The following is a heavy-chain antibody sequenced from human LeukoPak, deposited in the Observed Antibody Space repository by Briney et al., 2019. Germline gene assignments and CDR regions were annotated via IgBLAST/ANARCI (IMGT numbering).Heavy chain of an antibody. CDR3: ARGESGFIID. V-gene: IGHV3-53*01. CDR1: GFTFSSNY. J-gene: IGHJ4*02. CDR2: IYSGGST. Sequence: GGSLRLSCAASGFTFSSNYMSWVRQAPGKGLEGVSVIYSGGSTYYSDSVKGRFTISRDNSKNTPYLQMNSLRAEDTAVYYCARGESGFIIDWGQGTLVTVSS. D-gene: IGHD3-10*01.